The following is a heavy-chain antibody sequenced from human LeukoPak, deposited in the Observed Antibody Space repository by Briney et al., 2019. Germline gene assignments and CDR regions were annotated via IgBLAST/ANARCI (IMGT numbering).Heavy chain of an antibody. D-gene: IGHD3-9*01. Sequence: SETLSLTCTVSGGSISSGGYYWSWIRQHPGKGLEWIGYIYYSGSTYYNPSLKSRVTISVDTSKNQFSLKLSSVTAADTAVYYCARRPSRYFDPYYMDVWGKGTTVTVSS. CDR3: ARRPSRYFDPYYMDV. J-gene: IGHJ6*03. CDR2: IYYSGST. CDR1: GGSISSGGYY. V-gene: IGHV4-31*03.